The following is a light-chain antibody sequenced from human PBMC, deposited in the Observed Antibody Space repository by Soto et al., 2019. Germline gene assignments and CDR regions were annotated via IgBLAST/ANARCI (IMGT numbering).Light chain of an antibody. V-gene: IGLV2-14*01. Sequence: QSVLTQPPSASGSPGQSITISCTGTSSDVGGYNYVSWYQQHPGKAPKLMIYEVSNRPSGVSNRFSGSKSGNTASLTISGLQAEDDADYYCSSYTSSSTLSVFGTGTKVTVL. CDR3: SSYTSSSTLSV. CDR1: SSDVGGYNY. J-gene: IGLJ1*01. CDR2: EVS.